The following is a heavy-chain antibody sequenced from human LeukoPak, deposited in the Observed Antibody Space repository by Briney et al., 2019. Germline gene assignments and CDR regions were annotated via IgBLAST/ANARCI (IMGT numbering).Heavy chain of an antibody. CDR3: ARDGTPNYYGSGSYPGDY. CDR1: GYTFTGYY. J-gene: IGHJ4*02. V-gene: IGHV1-2*02. Sequence: ASVKVSCKASGYTFTGYYMHWVRQAPGQGLEWMGWINLNSDGTNYAQKFQGRVTMTRDTSISTAYMELSRLRSDDTAVYYCARDGTPNYYGSGSYPGDYWGQGTLVTVSS. D-gene: IGHD3-10*01. CDR2: INLNSDGT.